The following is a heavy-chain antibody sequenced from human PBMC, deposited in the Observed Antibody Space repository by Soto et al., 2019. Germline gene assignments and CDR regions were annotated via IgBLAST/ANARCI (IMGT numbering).Heavy chain of an antibody. Sequence: QVQLVQSGAEVKKPGASVKVSCRASGYTFTNYYIHWVRQTAGQGIEWLAIINPTSGSTNYAQEFQGRVSWTMDTSTSTVYMELSGLRSLNTAMFYCARDLEAAEHWGQGTLVTVSS. V-gene: IGHV1-46*01. CDR1: GYTFTNYY. CDR3: ARDLEAAEH. J-gene: IGHJ4*02. D-gene: IGHD6-13*01. CDR2: INPTSGST.